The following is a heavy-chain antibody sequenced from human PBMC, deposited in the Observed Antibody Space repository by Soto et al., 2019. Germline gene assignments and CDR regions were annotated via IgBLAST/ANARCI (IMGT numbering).Heavy chain of an antibody. CDR1: GGSISIGGYY. CDR3: ARVPAPSTGEFDY. Sequence: SETLSLTCTVSGGSISIGGYYWSCIRQHPGKGLEWIGYIYYSGSTYYNPSLKSRVTISVDTSKNQFSLKLSSVTAADTAVYYCARVPAPSTGEFDYWGQGTLVTVSS. D-gene: IGHD4-17*01. V-gene: IGHV4-31*03. CDR2: IYYSGST. J-gene: IGHJ4*02.